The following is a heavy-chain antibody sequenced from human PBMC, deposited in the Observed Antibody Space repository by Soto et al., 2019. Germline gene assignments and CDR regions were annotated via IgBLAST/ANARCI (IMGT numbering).Heavy chain of an antibody. V-gene: IGHV3-48*03. J-gene: IGHJ6*02. CDR3: ATDSGSYSGYSYYAMDV. D-gene: IGHD1-26*01. CDR1: GLTFSGYE. CDR2: ISGSGGSI. Sequence: EVQLAESGGGLVQPGGSLRLSCTASGLTFSGYEMNWVRQAPGKGLEWVSSISGSGGSISYADSVRGRFIITRDNAENSLYLQSNSLRAEDTAVYYCATDSGSYSGYSYYAMDVWGQGTTVTVSS.